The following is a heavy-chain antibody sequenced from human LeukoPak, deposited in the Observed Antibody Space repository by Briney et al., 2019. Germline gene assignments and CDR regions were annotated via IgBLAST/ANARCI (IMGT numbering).Heavy chain of an antibody. J-gene: IGHJ6*02. CDR1: GFAFSNSW. CDR2: INHEGGDI. CDR3: STYINWVAGDV. Sequence: GGSLRLSCAASGFAFSNSWMSWVRQAPGKGLEWVANINHEGGDIHYVDSVKGRFTISRDNAKDSLYLQMNSLRAEDTAVYYCSTYINWVAGDVWGQGTTVTVSS. D-gene: IGHD1-1*01. V-gene: IGHV3-7*01.